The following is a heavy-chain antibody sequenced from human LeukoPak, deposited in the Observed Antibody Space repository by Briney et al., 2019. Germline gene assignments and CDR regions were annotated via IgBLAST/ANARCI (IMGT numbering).Heavy chain of an antibody. D-gene: IGHD3-3*01. J-gene: IGHJ4*02. CDR3: ARDSFWSGYYTAFDY. CDR2: ISSSSSYI. CDR1: GFTFSSYS. V-gene: IGHV3-21*01. Sequence: PGGSLRLSCAASGFTFSSYSMNWVRQAPGKGLEWVSTISSSSSYIYYADSVKGRFTISRDNAKNSLYLQMNSLRAEDTAVYYCARDSFWSGYYTAFDYWGQGTLVTVSS.